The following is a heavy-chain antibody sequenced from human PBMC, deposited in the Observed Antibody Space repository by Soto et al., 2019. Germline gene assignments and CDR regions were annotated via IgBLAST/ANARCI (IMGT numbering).Heavy chain of an antibody. D-gene: IGHD1-26*01. V-gene: IGHV3-33*01. J-gene: IGHJ6*02. CDR1: GFTFSSYG. CDR3: ARDHGIVSDSWWRKAGGYYYGMDV. CDR2: IWYDGSNK. Sequence: QVQLVESGGGVVQPGRSLRLSCAASGFTFSSYGMHWVRQAPGKGLEWVAVIWYDGSNKYYADSVKGRFTISRDNSKNTLYLHMNSLREEETAVYYCARDHGIVSDSWWRKAGGYYYGMDVWGQGTTVTVSS.